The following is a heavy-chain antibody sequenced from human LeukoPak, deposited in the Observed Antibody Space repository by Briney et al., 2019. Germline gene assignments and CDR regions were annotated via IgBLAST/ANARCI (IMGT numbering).Heavy chain of an antibody. Sequence: GGSLRLSCAASGFSFSGYGMHWVSQPPGKGLELVALIWSDGSDKYYADSVKGRFTISRDNPKKTLYLQMNSLRGEDTAVYYCARLGSGWSVDYWGQGTLVTVSS. CDR2: IWSDGSDK. CDR1: GFSFSGYG. V-gene: IGHV3-33*01. D-gene: IGHD6-19*01. J-gene: IGHJ4*02. CDR3: ARLGSGWSVDY.